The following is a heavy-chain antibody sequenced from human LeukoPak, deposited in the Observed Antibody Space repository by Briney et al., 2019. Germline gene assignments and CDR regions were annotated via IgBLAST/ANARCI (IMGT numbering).Heavy chain of an antibody. Sequence: GESLKISCKGSGYSFTSYLISWVRQMRGKVVEWMGRIDHSDSYTNYSTSFQGHVITSADNSISTDYLQWSRLTASATVFYCCARLEYSSSFDYWGQGTMVTVSS. D-gene: IGHD6-6*01. CDR1: GYSFTSYL. CDR2: IDHSDSYT. V-gene: IGHV5-10-1*01. J-gene: IGHJ4*02. CDR3: ARLEYSSSFDY.